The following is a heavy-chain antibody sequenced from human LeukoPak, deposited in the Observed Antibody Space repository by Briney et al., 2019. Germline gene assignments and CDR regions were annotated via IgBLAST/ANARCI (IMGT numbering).Heavy chain of an antibody. D-gene: IGHD6-6*01. J-gene: IGHJ5*02. V-gene: IGHV3-21*04. CDR2: ITSSGTYI. CDR1: GFTFNNYN. Sequence: GGSLKLSCATSGFTFNNYNMNWVRQAPGSALEWVSSITSSGTYIFYADSVKGRFIISRDNSKNTLYLQMNSLRAEDTAVYYCARDRTAADPRGQGTLVTVSS. CDR3: ARDRTAADP.